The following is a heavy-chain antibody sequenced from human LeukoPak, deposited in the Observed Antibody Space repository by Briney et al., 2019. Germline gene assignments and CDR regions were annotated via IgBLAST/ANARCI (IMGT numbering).Heavy chain of an antibody. Sequence: ASVKVSCKASGYTFSSCYMHWVRQAPGQGLEWMGIINPSGGSTSYAQKFQGRITMTRDMSTSTVYMELSSLRSDDTAVYYCARELASPPYYFDYWGQGTLVTVSS. CDR3: ARELASPPYYFDY. CDR2: INPSGGST. V-gene: IGHV1-46*01. D-gene: IGHD6-6*01. J-gene: IGHJ4*02. CDR1: GYTFSSCY.